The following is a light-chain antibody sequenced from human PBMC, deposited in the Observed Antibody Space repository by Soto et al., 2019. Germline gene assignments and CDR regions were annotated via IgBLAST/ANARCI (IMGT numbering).Light chain of an antibody. CDR2: GAS. J-gene: IGKJ2*01. V-gene: IGKV3-20*01. CDR3: QHYGSSYT. CDR1: QSIGNNY. Sequence: DIVLTQSPGTLSLSPGERATLSCRASQSIGNNYLAWYQQKPGQAPRLLIYGASIRAIDIPDRFSGSRSGTDFTLTISGLEPEDFAVYYCQHYGSSYTFGQGTKVEIK.